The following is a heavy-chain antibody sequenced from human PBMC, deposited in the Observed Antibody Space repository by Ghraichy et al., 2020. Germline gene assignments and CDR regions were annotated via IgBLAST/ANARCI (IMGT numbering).Heavy chain of an antibody. J-gene: IGHJ4*02. D-gene: IGHD3-9*01. CDR1: GFTFSSYS. CDR2: ISSSSSYI. Sequence: GGSLRLSCAASGFTFSSYSMNWVRQAPGKGLEWVSSISSSSSYIYYADSVKGRFTISRDNAKNSLYLQMNSLRAEDTAVYYCAREGDLMSDILTEGVLDYWGQGTLVTVSS. V-gene: IGHV3-21*01. CDR3: AREGDLMSDILTEGVLDY.